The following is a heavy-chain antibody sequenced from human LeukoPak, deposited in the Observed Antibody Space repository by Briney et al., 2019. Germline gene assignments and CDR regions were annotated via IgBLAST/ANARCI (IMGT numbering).Heavy chain of an antibody. Sequence: SETLSLTCTVSGYSISSGYYWGWIRQPPGKGLEGIGSIYHSGSTYYNPSLKSRVTISVDTSKNQFSLKLSSVTAADTAVYYCARAGMITFGEVIVPFDYWGQGTLVTVSS. CDR2: IYHSGST. D-gene: IGHD3-16*02. CDR3: ARAGMITFGEVIVPFDY. J-gene: IGHJ4*02. V-gene: IGHV4-38-2*02. CDR1: GYSISSGYY.